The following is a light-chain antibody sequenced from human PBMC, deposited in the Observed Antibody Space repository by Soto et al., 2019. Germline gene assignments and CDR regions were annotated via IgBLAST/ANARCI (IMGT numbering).Light chain of an antibody. Sequence: QSLLTPPSSESGSPGPSITSSFPRTNKDFGSFNLLSWYQQHPGKAPELMIYEVSKRPSGVSNRFSGSKSGNTASLTISGLQADDVVDDYGCSDAGSSTPYVFGTGTKVTVL. CDR2: EVS. V-gene: IGLV2-23*02. CDR1: NKDFGSFNL. J-gene: IGLJ1*01. CDR3: CSDAGSSTPYV.